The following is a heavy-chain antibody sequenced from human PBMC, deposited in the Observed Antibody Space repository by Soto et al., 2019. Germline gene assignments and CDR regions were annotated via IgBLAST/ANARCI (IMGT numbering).Heavy chain of an antibody. D-gene: IGHD5-18*01. Sequence: QVQLVESVGGVVQPGRSLRLSCAASGFTFSSYGMHWVRQAPGKGLEWVAVISYDGSNKYYADSVKGRFTISRDNSKNTLYLQMNSLRAEDTAVYYCAKIGDTADWGQGTLVTVSS. CDR1: GFTFSSYG. V-gene: IGHV3-30*18. CDR2: ISYDGSNK. J-gene: IGHJ4*02. CDR3: AKIGDTAD.